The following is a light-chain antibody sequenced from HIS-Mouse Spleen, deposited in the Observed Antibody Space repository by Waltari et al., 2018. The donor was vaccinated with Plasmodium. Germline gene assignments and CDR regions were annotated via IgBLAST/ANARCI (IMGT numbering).Light chain of an antibody. CDR2: WAS. J-gene: IGKJ2*01. Sequence: DIVMTQSPDSLAVSLGERATNCKSSQSVLYSSNNKNYLAWYQQKPGQPPKLLIYWASTRESVVPDRFSGSGSVTDFTLNISSLQAEDVAVYYCQQYYSTPPYTFGQGTKLEIK. CDR3: QQYYSTPPYT. V-gene: IGKV4-1*01. CDR1: QSVLYSSNNKNY.